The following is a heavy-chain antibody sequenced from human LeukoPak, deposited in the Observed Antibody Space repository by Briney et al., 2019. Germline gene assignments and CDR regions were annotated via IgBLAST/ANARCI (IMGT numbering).Heavy chain of an antibody. V-gene: IGHV4-59*01. CDR2: IHYTGST. D-gene: IGHD3-9*01. CDR3: ARGRYSAGDNWLDP. J-gene: IGHJ5*02. Sequence: SETLSLTCTVSGGSITSSYWSWIRQSPGKGLEWIGYIHYTGSTNYNPSLKSRVTMLIDTSKNQFSLKLSSVTAADTAVYYCARGRYSAGDNWLDPWGQGTLVTVSS. CDR1: GGSITSSY.